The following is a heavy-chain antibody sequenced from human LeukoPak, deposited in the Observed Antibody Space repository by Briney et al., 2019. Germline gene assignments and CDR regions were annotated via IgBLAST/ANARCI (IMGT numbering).Heavy chain of an antibody. Sequence: GESLKISCKGSGYSFTSYWIGWVRKMLGKGLEWMGIIYAGDSDTRYSPSFQGQVTISADKSINTAYLQWSSLKASDTAMYYCARHLRYCSDDSCSYYFDYWGRGTLVTVSS. J-gene: IGHJ4*02. CDR3: ARHLRYCSDDSCSYYFDY. CDR2: IYAGDSDT. D-gene: IGHD2-15*01. V-gene: IGHV5-51*01. CDR1: GYSFTSYW.